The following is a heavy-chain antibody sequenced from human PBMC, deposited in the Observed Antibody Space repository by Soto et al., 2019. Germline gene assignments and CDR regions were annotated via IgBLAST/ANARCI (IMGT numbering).Heavy chain of an antibody. J-gene: IGHJ4*02. CDR2: ISWNSETI. V-gene: IGHV3-9*01. CDR3: AKEMKWGGMTTIHYFDS. CDR1: GFTVDDYA. Sequence: EVQLVESGGGLVQPGRSLRLSCAASGFTVDDYAMHWVRQAPGKGLEWVSGISWNSETIDYADSVKGRFTISRDNAKSSLFLQMNRLRPEDTALYYCAKEMKWGGMTTIHYFDSWGQGTLVTVSS. D-gene: IGHD4-17*01.